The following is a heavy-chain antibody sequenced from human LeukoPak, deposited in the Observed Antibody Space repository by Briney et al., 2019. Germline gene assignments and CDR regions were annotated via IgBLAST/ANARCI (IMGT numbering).Heavy chain of an antibody. CDR3: ARADRLHGGPYLIGP. V-gene: IGHV1-2*02. Sequence: ASVKVSCKTSGYSFTDYYMHWVRQAPGQGLEWMGWINPNSGGTSSAQKFQGRVTMTRDTSISTVYMEVSWLTSDDTAIYYCARADRLHGGPYLIGPWGQGTLVSVSS. CDR1: GYSFTDYY. J-gene: IGHJ5*02. D-gene: IGHD2-21*01. CDR2: INPNSGGT.